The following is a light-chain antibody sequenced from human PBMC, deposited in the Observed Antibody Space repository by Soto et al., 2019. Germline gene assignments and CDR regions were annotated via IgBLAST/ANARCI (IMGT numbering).Light chain of an antibody. Sequence: DIVMTQSPATLSVSPGERATLSCRASQSVRSNLAWYKQKPGQAPRLLIYGASTRATGIPARFSGSGSGTEFTLTISGLQPDDFATYFCQHYNSYPITFGQGTRLEI. CDR1: QSVRSN. V-gene: IGKV3-15*01. CDR2: GAS. CDR3: QHYNSYPIT. J-gene: IGKJ5*01.